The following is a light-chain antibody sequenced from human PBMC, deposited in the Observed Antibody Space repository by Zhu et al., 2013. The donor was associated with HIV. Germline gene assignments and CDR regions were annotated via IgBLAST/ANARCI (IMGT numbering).Light chain of an antibody. CDR2: GNN. CDR1: SSNIGAGYD. Sequence: QSVLTQPPSVSGAPGQRVTISCTGSSSNIGAGYDVHWYQHLPRTAPKLLIFGNNNRPSGVPDRFFGSRSGTSASLAISGLQSEDEADYYCATWDDSLNAYVFGPGTKVTVL. CDR3: ATWDDSLNAYV. V-gene: IGLV1-40*01. J-gene: IGLJ1*01.